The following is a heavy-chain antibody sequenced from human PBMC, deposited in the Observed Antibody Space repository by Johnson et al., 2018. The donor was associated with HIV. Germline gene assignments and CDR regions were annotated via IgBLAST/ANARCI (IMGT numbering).Heavy chain of an antibody. V-gene: IGHV3-7*03. J-gene: IGHJ3*02. CDR2: IKQDGSEK. CDR3: ARGVMTFDAFDI. D-gene: IGHD2-21*01. CDR1: GFTFNDYG. Sequence: VQLVESGGGVVRPGGSLRLSCAASGFTFNDYGMSWVRQTPGKGLEWVANIKQDGSEKYYVDSVKGRFTVTRDNAKNSLYLQMNNLRAGDTAIYYCARGVMTFDAFDIWGQGTMVTVSS.